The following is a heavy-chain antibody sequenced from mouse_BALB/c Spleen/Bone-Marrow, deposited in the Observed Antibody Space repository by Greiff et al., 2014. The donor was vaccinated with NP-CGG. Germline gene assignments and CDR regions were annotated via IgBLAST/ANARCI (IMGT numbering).Heavy chain of an antibody. CDR3: ERPARDYGNFYCERDY. J-gene: IGHJ1*01. Sequence: EVQLQQSGMPFFNRKNSVKLSCTASGFTFTVYIMHWVQQKPVQSLEWIGSINHYDDGTKYHEKFKGKGTMTSDKSSSTEYMELRRRTSEESAVYDRERPARDYGNFYCERDYWGAGTTVTVAS. V-gene: IGHV1-14*01. CDR1: GFTFTVYI. CDR2: INHYDDGT. D-gene: IGHD2-1*01.